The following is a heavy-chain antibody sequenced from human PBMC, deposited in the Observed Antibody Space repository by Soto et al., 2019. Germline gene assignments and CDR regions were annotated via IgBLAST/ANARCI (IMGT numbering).Heavy chain of an antibody. J-gene: IGHJ4*02. CDR1: GITISNYP. D-gene: IGHD3-22*01. Sequence: VQLLESGGGLVQPGGSLRLSCAASGITISNYPMSWVRQAPGKGLDWVSGISGSGDRTYYADSAKGRFTISKDISRNSLSLQLGSLGVEDTAVYFCVKDDGGYPSTAPHWGQGTLVTVSS. V-gene: IGHV3-23*01. CDR2: ISGSGDRT. CDR3: VKDDGGYPSTAPH.